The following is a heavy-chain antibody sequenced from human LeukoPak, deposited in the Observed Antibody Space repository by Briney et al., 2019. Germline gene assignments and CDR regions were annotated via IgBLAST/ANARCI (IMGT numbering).Heavy chain of an antibody. J-gene: IGHJ4*02. D-gene: IGHD4-11*01. CDR3: ARGSYDYSTWGVDY. Sequence: ASVKVSCKASGYTFTSYDINRVRQATGQGLEWMGRMNPNSGNTGYAQKFRGRVTMTRNTSISTAYMELSSLRSEDTAVYYCARGSYDYSTWGVDYWGQGTLVTVSS. CDR2: MNPNSGNT. CDR1: GYTFTSYD. V-gene: IGHV1-8*01.